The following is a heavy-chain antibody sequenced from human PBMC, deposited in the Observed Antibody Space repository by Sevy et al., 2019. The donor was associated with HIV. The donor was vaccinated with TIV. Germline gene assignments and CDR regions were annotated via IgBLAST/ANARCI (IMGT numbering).Heavy chain of an antibody. V-gene: IGHV3-33*08. CDR1: GFTFSSSG. Sequence: GGSLRLSSAASGFTFSSSGMHWVRQAPGKGLEWVAVIWYDGSNIYYADSVKGRFTISRDNTKNTLYLQMNSLRVEDTAVYYCASEVQYCSGGSCYTVEYFQDWGQGTLVTVSS. CDR3: ASEVQYCSGGSCYTVEYFQD. D-gene: IGHD2-15*01. CDR2: IWYDGSNI. J-gene: IGHJ1*01.